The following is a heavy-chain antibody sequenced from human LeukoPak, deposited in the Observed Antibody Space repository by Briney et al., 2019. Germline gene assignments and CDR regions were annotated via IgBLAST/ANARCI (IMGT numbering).Heavy chain of an antibody. CDR3: ARELISATTMDV. D-gene: IGHD1-26*01. CDR1: GFTFSSYA. J-gene: IGHJ6*02. V-gene: IGHV3-30-3*01. CDR2: ISYDGSNK. Sequence: GGSLRLSCAASGFTFSSYAMHWVRQAPGKGLEWVAVISYDGSNKYYADSVKGRFTISRDNSKNTLYLQMNSLRTEDTAVYYCARELISATTMDVWGQGTTVTVSS.